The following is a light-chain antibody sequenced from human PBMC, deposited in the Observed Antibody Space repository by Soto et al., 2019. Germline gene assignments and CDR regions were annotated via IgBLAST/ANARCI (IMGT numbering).Light chain of an antibody. V-gene: IGKV2-28*01. CDR2: LGS. CDR3: AKGIQAPLT. CDR1: RSLLSSNAYNY. J-gene: IGKJ4*01. Sequence: DVVMTQSPLSLPVTPGEPASISCRASRSLLSSNAYNYLNWYLQKPGQSPQLLIYLGSNRASGVSDRFSGSGSGTDFTLTISRVEAEDVGVYYCAKGIQAPLTFGGGTKVDI.